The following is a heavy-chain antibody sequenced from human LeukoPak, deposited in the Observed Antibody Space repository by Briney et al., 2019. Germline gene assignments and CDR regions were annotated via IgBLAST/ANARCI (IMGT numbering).Heavy chain of an antibody. V-gene: IGHV3-30*02. D-gene: IGHD3-16*02. CDR1: GFTFSSYG. Sequence: GGSLRLSCAASGFTFSSYGMHWVRQAPGKGLEWVAFIRYDGSNKYYADSVKGRFTISRDNSKNTLYLQMNSLRAEDTAVYYCAKDRSSDRMITFGGVISFGGQGTLVTVSS. CDR2: IRYDGSNK. J-gene: IGHJ4*02. CDR3: AKDRSSDRMITFGGVISF.